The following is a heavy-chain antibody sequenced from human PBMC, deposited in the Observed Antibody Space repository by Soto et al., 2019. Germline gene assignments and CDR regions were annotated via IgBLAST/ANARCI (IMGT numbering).Heavy chain of an antibody. J-gene: IGHJ3*02. CDR3: ARDLGAWETGTHDAFDI. CDR1: GYTFRNYD. V-gene: IGHV1-18*01. D-gene: IGHD1-1*01. CDR2: ISAYNGQT. Sequence: QVPLVQSGAEVKKPGASVKVSCKASGYTFRNYDIIWVRQAPGQGLEWMGWISAYNGQTDCAQKFQDRVTMTTDTSTTTGHMELRSLRSDDTAVYYCARDLGAWETGTHDAFDIWGQGTMVTVSS.